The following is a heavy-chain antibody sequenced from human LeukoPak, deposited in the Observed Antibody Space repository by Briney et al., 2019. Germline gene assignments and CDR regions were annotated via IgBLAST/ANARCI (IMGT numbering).Heavy chain of an antibody. V-gene: IGHV1-69*05. Sequence: SVKVSCKASGGTFSSYAISWVRQAPGQGLEWTGRIIPIFGTANYAQKFQGRVTITTDESTSTAYMELSSLRSEDTAVYYCARDGYSGYDLYYWGQGTLVTVSS. CDR3: ARDGYSGYDLYY. CDR2: IIPIFGTA. J-gene: IGHJ4*02. D-gene: IGHD5-12*01. CDR1: GGTFSSYA.